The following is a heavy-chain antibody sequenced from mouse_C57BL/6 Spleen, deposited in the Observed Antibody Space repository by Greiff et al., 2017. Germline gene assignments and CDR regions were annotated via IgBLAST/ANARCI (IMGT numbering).Heavy chain of an antibody. CDR1: GYTFTSYW. J-gene: IGHJ4*01. V-gene: IGHV1-55*01. CDR3: AIDSSGYAMDY. CDR2: LYPGSGST. Sequence: QVQLQQPGAELVKPGASVKMSCKASGYTFTSYWITWVKQRPGQGLEWIGDLYPGSGSTNYNEQFKSKATLTVDTSSSTAYMQLSSLTSEDSAVYYCAIDSSGYAMDYWGQGTSVTVSS. D-gene: IGHD3-2*02.